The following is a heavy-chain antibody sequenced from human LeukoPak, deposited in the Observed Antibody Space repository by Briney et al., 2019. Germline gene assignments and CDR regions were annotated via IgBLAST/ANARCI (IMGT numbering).Heavy chain of an antibody. Sequence: ASVKVSCKASGYTFTSYGISWVRQAPGQGLEWMGWISAYNGNTNYAQKLQGRVTMTTDTSTSTAYMELSSLRSEDTAVYYCARVGDRDSSTWYFDYWGQGTLVTVSS. V-gene: IGHV1-18*01. CDR3: ARVGDRDSSTWYFDY. J-gene: IGHJ4*02. CDR2: ISAYNGNT. D-gene: IGHD6-13*01. CDR1: GYTFTSYG.